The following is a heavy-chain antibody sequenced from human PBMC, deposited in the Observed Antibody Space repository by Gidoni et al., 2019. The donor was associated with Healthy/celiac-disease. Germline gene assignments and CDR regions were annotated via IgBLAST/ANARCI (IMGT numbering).Heavy chain of an antibody. CDR1: DFPFSRYS. J-gene: IGHJ4*02. Sequence: EVQLVESGGGLVQPGGSLRLSCARSDFPFSRYSMNWVRQAPGKGLDWVSYISSSSSTIYYADSVKGRFTISRDNAKNSLYLQMNSLRAEDTAVYYCARVRLGEDLIDYWGQGTLVTVSS. CDR2: ISSSSSTI. D-gene: IGHD3-16*01. V-gene: IGHV3-48*01. CDR3: ARVRLGEDLIDY.